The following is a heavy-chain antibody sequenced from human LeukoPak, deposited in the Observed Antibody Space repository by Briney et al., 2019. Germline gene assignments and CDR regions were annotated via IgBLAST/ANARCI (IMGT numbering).Heavy chain of an antibody. CDR3: ARQTRQCSGGSCYSDL. J-gene: IGHJ4*02. Sequence: GESLKISCKGSGYSFSSHWIGWVRQMPGKGLEWMGIIYPGDSDTTYSPSFQGQVTMSADKSLSTVYLQVNRLKASDTAMYYCARQTRQCSGGSCYSDLWGQGTLVTVSS. CDR2: IYPGDSDT. V-gene: IGHV5-51*01. CDR1: GYSFSSHW. D-gene: IGHD2-15*01.